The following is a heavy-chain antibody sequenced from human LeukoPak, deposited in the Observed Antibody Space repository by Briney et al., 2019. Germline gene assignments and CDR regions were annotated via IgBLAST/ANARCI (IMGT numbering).Heavy chain of an antibody. CDR1: GFTFSSYW. Sequence: GGSLRLSCAASGFTFSSYWMHWVRQAPGKGLVWVSRINSDGSSTSYADSVKGRFTISRDNAKNTLYLQMNSLRAEYTAVYYCAREETGTDFDYWGQGTLVTVSS. D-gene: IGHD1-7*01. J-gene: IGHJ4*02. CDR2: INSDGSST. V-gene: IGHV3-74*01. CDR3: AREETGTDFDY.